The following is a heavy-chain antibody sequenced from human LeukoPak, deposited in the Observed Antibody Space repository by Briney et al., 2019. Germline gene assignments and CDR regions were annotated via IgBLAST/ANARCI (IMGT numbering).Heavy chain of an antibody. V-gene: IGHV3-21*01. Sequence: GGSLRLSCAASGFTFNSYSMNWVRQAPGKGLEWVSSISSSSSYIYYADSVKGRFTISRDNAKNSLYLQMNSLRAEDTAVYYCARDQRDEMATISAFDYWGQGTLVTVSS. CDR3: ARDQRDEMATISAFDY. CDR1: GFTFNSYS. J-gene: IGHJ4*02. CDR2: ISSSSSYI. D-gene: IGHD5-24*01.